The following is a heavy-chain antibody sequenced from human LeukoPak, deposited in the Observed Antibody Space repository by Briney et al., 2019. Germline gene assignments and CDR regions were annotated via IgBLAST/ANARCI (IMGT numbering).Heavy chain of an antibody. CDR3: ATGQLDSSGYSHHWFDT. V-gene: IGHV4-34*01. CDR2: INHSGST. J-gene: IGHJ5*02. Sequence: SETLSLTCAVYGGSFSGYYWSWIRQPPGKGLEWIGEINHSGSTNYNPSLKSRVTISVDTSKNQFSLKLSSVTAADTAVYYCATGQLDSSGYSHHWFDTWGQGTLVTVSS. CDR1: GGSFSGYY. D-gene: IGHD3-22*01.